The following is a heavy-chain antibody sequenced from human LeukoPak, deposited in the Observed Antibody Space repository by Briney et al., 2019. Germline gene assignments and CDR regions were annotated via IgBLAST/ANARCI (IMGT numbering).Heavy chain of an antibody. CDR2: IYYSGST. D-gene: IGHD6-19*01. Sequence: TSETLSLTCTVSGGSVSPYYWSWIRQPPGKGLEWIGYIYYSGSTNYNPSLKSRVTISVDTSKNQFSLKLSSVTAADTAVYYCARVYSSGWYYFDYWGQGTLVTVSS. V-gene: IGHV4-59*02. J-gene: IGHJ4*02. CDR1: GGSVSPYY. CDR3: ARVYSSGWYYFDY.